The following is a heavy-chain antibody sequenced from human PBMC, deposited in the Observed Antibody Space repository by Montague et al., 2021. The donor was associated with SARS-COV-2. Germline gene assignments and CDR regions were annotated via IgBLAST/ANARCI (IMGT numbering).Heavy chain of an antibody. V-gene: IGHV4-59*01. CDR1: GDSISHDF. D-gene: IGHD1-26*01. J-gene: IGHJ4*02. CDR3: VRDPAPSGSGTFYDY. CDR2: VYYNRSS. Sequence: SETLSLTCTVSGDSISHDFWTWIRQPPGTGLEWIGYVYYNRSSSYNHSLTLRVSIAVDTSKNQFSLRLSTVTAADTAIYYYVRDPAPSGSGTFYDYWGQGTLVAVSS.